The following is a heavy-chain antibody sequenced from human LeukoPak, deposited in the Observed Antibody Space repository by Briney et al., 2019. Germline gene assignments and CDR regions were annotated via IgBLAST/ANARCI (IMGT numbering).Heavy chain of an antibody. D-gene: IGHD6-13*01. V-gene: IGHV3-53*01. CDR2: IYSCGST. Sequence: GGSLRLSCAASGFTVSSNYMSWVRQAPGKGLEWVSVIYSCGSTYYADSVKGRFTISRDNSKNTLYRQMNSLRAEDTAVYYCAKVMGSSWSFYYYGMDVWGQGTTVTVSS. CDR3: AKVMGSSWSFYYYGMDV. CDR1: GFTVSSNY. J-gene: IGHJ6*02.